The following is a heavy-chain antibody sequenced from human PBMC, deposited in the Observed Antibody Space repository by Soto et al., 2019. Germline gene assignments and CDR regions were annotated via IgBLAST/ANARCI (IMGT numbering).Heavy chain of an antibody. V-gene: IGHV4-59*08. CDR1: GGSISSYY. D-gene: IGHD3-16*01. Sequence: QVQLQESGPGLVKPSETLSLTCTVSGGSISSYYWSWIRQPPGKGLEWIGYIYYSGSTNYNPSLXSXAXRXIDTAKNQFSLKLSSVTAADRAVYYCARRYGGAIDYWGQGALVTVSS. CDR3: ARRYGGAIDY. CDR2: IYYSGST. J-gene: IGHJ4*02.